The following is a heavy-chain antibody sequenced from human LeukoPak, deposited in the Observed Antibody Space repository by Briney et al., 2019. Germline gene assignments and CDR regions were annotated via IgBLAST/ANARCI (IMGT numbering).Heavy chain of an antibody. D-gene: IGHD3-3*02. V-gene: IGHV3-20*04. Sequence: GGSLRLSCAASGFTFSNYNMNWVRQAPGKGLECVSGIIWHGGRTGYAHSVKGRFTISRDNAKNSLYLQMNSLRAEDTALYYCAKGILAAQLGAFDIWGQGTMVTVSS. CDR3: AKGILAAQLGAFDI. CDR1: GFTFSNYN. CDR2: IIWHGGRT. J-gene: IGHJ3*02.